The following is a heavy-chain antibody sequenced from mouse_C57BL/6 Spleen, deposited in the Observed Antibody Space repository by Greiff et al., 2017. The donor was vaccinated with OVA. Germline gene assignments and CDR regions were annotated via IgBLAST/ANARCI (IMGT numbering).Heavy chain of an antibody. CDR1: GFTFSSYT. CDR3: ARQSTTGKGFAY. Sequence: EVQRVESGGGLVKPGGSLKLSCAASGFTFSSYTMSWVRQTPEKRLEWVATISGGGGNTYYPDSVKGRFTISRDNAKNTLYLQMSSLRSEDTALYYCARQSTTGKGFAYWGQGTLVTVSA. D-gene: IGHD4-1*02. J-gene: IGHJ3*01. V-gene: IGHV5-9*01. CDR2: ISGGGGNT.